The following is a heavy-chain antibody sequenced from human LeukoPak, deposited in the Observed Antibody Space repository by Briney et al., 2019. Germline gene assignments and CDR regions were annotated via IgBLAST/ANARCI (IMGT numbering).Heavy chain of an antibody. J-gene: IGHJ6*02. CDR3: AREGDCSSTSCPLYYYYYGMDV. CDR2: TYYRSKWYN. D-gene: IGHD2-2*01. CDR1: GDSVSSNSAA. V-gene: IGHV6-1*01. Sequence: SQTLSLTCAISGDSVSSNSAAWNWIRQSPSRGLEWLGRTYYRSKWYNDYAVSVKSRITINPDTSKNQFSLQLNSVTPEDTAVYYCAREGDCSSTSCPLYYYYYGMDVWGQGTTVTVSS.